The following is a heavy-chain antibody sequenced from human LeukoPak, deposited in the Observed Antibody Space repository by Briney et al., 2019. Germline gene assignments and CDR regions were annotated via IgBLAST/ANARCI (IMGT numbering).Heavy chain of an antibody. Sequence: SETLSLTCTVSGVSLGSSSYYWGWLRQPPGKGLEWIGRIDSIGNTHYNPSLKSRVTISVDTSKNQFSLRVISVTAADRAVYYCASANFGDYVYWGQRTLVTASS. V-gene: IGHV4-39*01. CDR1: GVSLGSSSYY. CDR2: IDSIGNT. D-gene: IGHD4-17*01. J-gene: IGHJ4*02. CDR3: ASANFGDYVY.